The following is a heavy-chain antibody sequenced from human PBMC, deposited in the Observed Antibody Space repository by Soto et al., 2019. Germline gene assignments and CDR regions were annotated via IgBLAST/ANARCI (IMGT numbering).Heavy chain of an antibody. V-gene: IGHV4-30-2*01. Sequence: SETLSLTCAVSGGPITSGGYSWSWIRQPPGKGLEWIGYIYHSGGTYYNPSLKSRVTLSIDRTKKQFSLKLKSVTAADTAVYFCARTMTTSGWFDPWGQGTLVTVSS. CDR3: ARTMTTSGWFDP. J-gene: IGHJ5*02. D-gene: IGHD4-17*01. CDR2: IYHSGGT. CDR1: GGPITSGGYS.